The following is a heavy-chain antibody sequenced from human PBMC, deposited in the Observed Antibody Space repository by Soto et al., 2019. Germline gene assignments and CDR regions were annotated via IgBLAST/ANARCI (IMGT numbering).Heavy chain of an antibody. V-gene: IGHV4-31*03. Sequence: SETLSLTCTVSGDSVNSGRYYWHWIRQLPGKGLEWIGYIFYSGTTYYNPSLMSRVTISPDTSKNELSLKLTSVTVADTAVYYCARVGDGSGSYYRPLPYWGQGTLVTVS. CDR2: IFYSGTT. J-gene: IGHJ4*02. CDR1: GDSVNSGRYY. D-gene: IGHD3-10*01. CDR3: ARVGDGSGSYYRPLPY.